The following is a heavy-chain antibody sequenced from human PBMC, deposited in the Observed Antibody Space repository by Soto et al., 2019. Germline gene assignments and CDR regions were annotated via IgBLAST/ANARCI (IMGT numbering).Heavy chain of an antibody. Sequence: ASVKVSCKASGYTFTSYYMHWVRQAPGQGLEWTGIINPSGGSTSYAQKFQGRVTMTRDTSTSTVYMELSSLRSEDTAVYYCARVPVVVPAALHFDYWGQGTLVTVSS. CDR1: GYTFTSYY. J-gene: IGHJ4*02. D-gene: IGHD2-2*01. CDR2: INPSGGST. V-gene: IGHV1-46*01. CDR3: ARVPVVVPAALHFDY.